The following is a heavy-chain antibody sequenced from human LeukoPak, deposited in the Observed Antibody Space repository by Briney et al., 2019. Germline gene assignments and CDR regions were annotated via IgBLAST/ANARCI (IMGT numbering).Heavy chain of an antibody. J-gene: IGHJ4*02. CDR2: IRFDGSNK. V-gene: IGHV3-30*02. Sequence: GGSLRLSCAASGFSFSSYGIHWVRQAPGKGLEWVAFIRFDGSNKYYADSVKGRFTISRDNSKNTVSLQMNSLRAEDTAVYYCARGSGYLETFDYWGQGTLVTVSS. CDR3: ARGSGYLETFDY. CDR1: GFSFSSYG. D-gene: IGHD3-22*01.